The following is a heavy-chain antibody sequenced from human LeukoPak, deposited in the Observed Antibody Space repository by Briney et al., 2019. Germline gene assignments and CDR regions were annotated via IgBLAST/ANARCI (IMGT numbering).Heavy chain of an antibody. J-gene: IGHJ4*02. D-gene: IGHD3-16*01. CDR2: ISSGGRT. V-gene: IGHV4-59*01. CDR1: GDSFSSYH. Sequence: PSETLSLTCTVSGDSFSSYHWSWRRQPPGKGLEWIGYISSGGRTSYNPSLQSRVTISVDTSKNQFSLKLSSVTAADTAVYYCARVGRGDHTWGSYYCDHWGQGTLVSVSS. CDR3: ARVGRGDHTWGSYYCDH.